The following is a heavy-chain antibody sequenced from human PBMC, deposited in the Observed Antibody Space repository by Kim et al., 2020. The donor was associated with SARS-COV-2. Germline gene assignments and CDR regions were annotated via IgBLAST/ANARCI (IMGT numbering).Heavy chain of an antibody. V-gene: IGHV3-21*01. CDR1: EFTFSRYS. CDR2: ISRNSDYI. CDR3: GRDLSLGRPGGFDY. J-gene: IGHJ4*02. Sequence: GGSLRLSCAASEFTFSRYSMNWVRQAPGKGLEWVATISRNSDYIYYADSVEGRFTISRDNAKNSLYLQMNSLTADDTAMYYCGRDLSLGRPGGFDYWGKG. D-gene: IGHD3-10*01.